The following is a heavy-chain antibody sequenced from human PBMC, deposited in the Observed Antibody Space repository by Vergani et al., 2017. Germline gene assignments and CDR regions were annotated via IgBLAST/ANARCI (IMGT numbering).Heavy chain of an antibody. V-gene: IGHV3-20*01. CDR1: DFKFDQFG. CDR3: ARVALYSFYYFMDV. J-gene: IGHJ6*03. CDR2: ISYNDLDV. Sequence: EVELLDSGGKVVRPGGSLRLSCVASDFKFDQFGMMWVRQSPGKGPEWVAGISYNDLDVGYSESVEGRFTISRDNSKNSLFLQMNNVRAEDTASYHCARVALYSFYYFMDVWGNGTTVKVSS. D-gene: IGHD3-10*02.